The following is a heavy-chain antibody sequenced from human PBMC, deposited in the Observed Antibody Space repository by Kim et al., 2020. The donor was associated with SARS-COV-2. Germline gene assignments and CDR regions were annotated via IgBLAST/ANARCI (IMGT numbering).Heavy chain of an antibody. CDR1: GFTFSNYW. Sequence: GGSLRLSCTTSGFTFSNYWMTWVRQAPGKGPEWVANIKQDGSEKYYIDSVAGRFTISRDNAKNLLFLQMNNLRVDDTGLYHCTYTNVAVPGLDPWGQGTRVTVSS. J-gene: IGHJ5*02. CDR2: IKQDGSEK. V-gene: IGHV3-7*01. D-gene: IGHD6-19*01. CDR3: TYTNVAVPGLDP.